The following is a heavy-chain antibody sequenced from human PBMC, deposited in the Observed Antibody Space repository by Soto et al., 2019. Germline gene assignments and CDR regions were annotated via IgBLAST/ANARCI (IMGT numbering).Heavy chain of an antibody. V-gene: IGHV2-5*02. CDR3: AHSRCGGDCLQSYSSHYYYGMDV. CDR2: IYWDDDK. J-gene: IGHJ6*02. D-gene: IGHD2-21*02. CDR1: GFSLSTGGVG. Sequence: QITLKESGPSLVKPTQTLTLTCTFSGFSLSTGGVGVGWIRQPPGKALEWVALIYWDDDKRYSPSLRSRLTDTKDTSKNQVVLTMTNMDPVDTATYYCAHSRCGGDCLQSYSSHYYYGMDVWGQGTTVTVSS.